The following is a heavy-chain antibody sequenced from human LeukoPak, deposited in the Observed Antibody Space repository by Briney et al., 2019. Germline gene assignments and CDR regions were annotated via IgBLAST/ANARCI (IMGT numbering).Heavy chain of an antibody. CDR3: AIGTDGVLGAFDI. CDR1: GVRGSSDSAA. J-gene: IGHJ3*02. CDR2: TFYRSKWYS. D-gene: IGHD4-17*01. V-gene: IGHV6-1*01. Sequence: SQTLSLTCGLSGVRGSSDSAAWNWIRQSPSRGLEWLGRTFYRSKWYSDYAVSVKSRITINPDASKNQFSLHLSSVTPEDTAMYDCAIGTDGVLGAFDILGQGTMVTVSS.